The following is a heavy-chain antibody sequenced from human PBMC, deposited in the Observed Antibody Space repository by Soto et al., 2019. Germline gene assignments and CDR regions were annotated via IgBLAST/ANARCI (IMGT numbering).Heavy chain of an antibody. CDR3: AKVTHRGPIAVAGPLGS. D-gene: IGHD6-19*01. CDR2: FNPSGLST. Sequence: QVHLVQSGAEVKKPGASVNVSCQASGSITNHHMHWVRQAPGQGLEWMGIFNPSGLSTTYAQKFQGRVTITRDTYTSTVYMELSSLTSEDPAVYFCAKVTHRGPIAVAGPLGSWGQGTLVIVSS. J-gene: IGHJ4*02. V-gene: IGHV1-46*01. CDR1: GSITNHH.